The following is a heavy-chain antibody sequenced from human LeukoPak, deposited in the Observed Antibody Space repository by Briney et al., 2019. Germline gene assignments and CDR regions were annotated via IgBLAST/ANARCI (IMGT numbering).Heavy chain of an antibody. Sequence: PGGSLRLSCAASGFTFSSHWMHWVRQAPGKGLEWVSSISKTSVHIYYADSVRGRFTISRDNAKNSLYLQMNNLRAEDTALYYCARADSDVGSLDYWGQGTLVTVSS. CDR2: ISKTSVHI. CDR1: GFTFSSHW. V-gene: IGHV3-21*01. CDR3: ARADSDVGSLDY. D-gene: IGHD2-21*02. J-gene: IGHJ4*02.